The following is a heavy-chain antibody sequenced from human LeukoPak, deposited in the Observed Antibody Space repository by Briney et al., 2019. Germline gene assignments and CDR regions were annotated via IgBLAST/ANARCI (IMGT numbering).Heavy chain of an antibody. CDR2: ISWNSGSI. V-gene: IGHV3-9*01. Sequence: PGGSLRLSCAASGFTFDDYAMRWVRQAPGKGLEWVSGISWNSGSIGYADSVKGRFTISRDNAKNSLYLQMNSLRAEDTALYYCAKGVAAAGPGDYWGQGTLVTVSS. D-gene: IGHD6-13*01. J-gene: IGHJ4*02. CDR3: AKGVAAAGPGDY. CDR1: GFTFDDYA.